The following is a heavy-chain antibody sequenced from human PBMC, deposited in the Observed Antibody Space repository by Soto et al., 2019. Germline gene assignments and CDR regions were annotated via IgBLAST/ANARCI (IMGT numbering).Heavy chain of an antibody. Sequence: QVQLQESGPRLVSPSQTLSLTCTVSGGSISSAAYCWSWIRQSPDKGLEWIGHIYDGGTTYSSPSLQGRVTISAATSATQFYLKLNSVSAADTAVYYCARGPSGAKVDYWGQGIQVTVSS. V-gene: IGHV4-30-4*01. D-gene: IGHD3-16*01. CDR3: ARGPSGAKVDY. J-gene: IGHJ4*02. CDR2: IYDGGTT. CDR1: GGSISSAAYC.